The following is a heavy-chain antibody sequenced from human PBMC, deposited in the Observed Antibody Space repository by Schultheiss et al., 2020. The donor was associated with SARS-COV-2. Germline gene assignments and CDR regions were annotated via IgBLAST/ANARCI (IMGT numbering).Heavy chain of an antibody. CDR2: ISSSSSYI. D-gene: IGHD2-2*02. CDR1: GFTFDDYG. V-gene: IGHV3-21*01. J-gene: IGHJ3*02. Sequence: GGSLRLSCAASGFTFDDYGMSWVRQAPGKGLEWVSSISSSSSYIYYADSMKGRFTISRDNARNSLYLQMNSLRAEDTAVYYCARRGPCSSTSCYTSANAFDIWGQGTMVTVSS. CDR3: ARRGPCSSTSCYTSANAFDI.